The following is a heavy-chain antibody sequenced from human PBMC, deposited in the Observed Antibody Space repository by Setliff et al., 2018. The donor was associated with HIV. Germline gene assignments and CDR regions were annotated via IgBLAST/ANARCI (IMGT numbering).Heavy chain of an antibody. CDR3: ATCGFYDILTGPTPGVFDI. CDR1: GYSLTELS. D-gene: IGHD3-9*01. CDR2: FDPKDDET. Sequence: ASVKVSCKVSGYSLTELSIHWVRQAPGEGLEWMGGFDPKDDETVYAEKFQGRVTMTEDTSTDTAYMALSSLRSEDTAMYYCATCGFYDILTGPTPGVFDIWGQGTRVTVSS. J-gene: IGHJ3*02. V-gene: IGHV1-24*01.